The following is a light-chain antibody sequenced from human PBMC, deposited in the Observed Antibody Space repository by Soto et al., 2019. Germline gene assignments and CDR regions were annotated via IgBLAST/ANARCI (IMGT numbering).Light chain of an antibody. CDR1: QSISSW. V-gene: IGKV1-5*03. J-gene: IGKJ1*01. CDR2: KAS. CDR3: QQYNSPWT. Sequence: DIQMTQSPSTLSAPVGDRVTITCRASQSISSWLAWYQQKPGKAPKLLIYKASSLESGVPSRFSGSGSGTEFTLTISSLQPDDFATYYCQQYNSPWTFGQGTKVDIK.